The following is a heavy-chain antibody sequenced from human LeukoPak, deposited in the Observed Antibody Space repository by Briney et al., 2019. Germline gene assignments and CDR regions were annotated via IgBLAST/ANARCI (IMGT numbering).Heavy chain of an antibody. CDR2: MNPISGNT. V-gene: IGHV1-8*01. J-gene: IGHJ4*02. CDR1: GYTFTSYD. CDR3: ARDMDTAMAHFDY. Sequence: ASVKVSCKASGYTFTSYDINWVRQATGQGLEWMGWMNPISGNTGYAQKFQGRVTITADKSTSTAYMELGSLRSEDTAVYYCARDMDTAMAHFDYWGQGTLVTVSS. D-gene: IGHD5-18*01.